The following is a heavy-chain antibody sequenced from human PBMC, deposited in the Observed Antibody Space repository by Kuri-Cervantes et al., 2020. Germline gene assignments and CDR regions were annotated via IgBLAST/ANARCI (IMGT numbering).Heavy chain of an antibody. CDR3: ARAYGDDTVKYYYYYGMDV. Sequence: SVKVSCKASGYTFTGYYMHWVRQAPGQGLEWMGRIIPILGIANYAQKFQGRVTITADKSTSTAYMELSSLRSEDTAVYYCARAYGDDTVKYYYYYGMDVWGQGTTVTVSS. J-gene: IGHJ6*02. CDR1: GYTFTGYY. V-gene: IGHV1-69*02. D-gene: IGHD4-17*01. CDR2: IIPILGIA.